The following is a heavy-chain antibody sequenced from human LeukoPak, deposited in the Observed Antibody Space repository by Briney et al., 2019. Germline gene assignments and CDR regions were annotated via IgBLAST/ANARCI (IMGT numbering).Heavy chain of an antibody. Sequence: GASVRVSSTASGGTFISYAISWGRQAPGQGLEWMGGIIPIFGTTNYAQKFQGRVTITTDESTSTAYMELSSLRSEDTAVYYCARTNYGSGFYYYYMDVWGKGTTVTVSS. CDR2: IIPIFGTT. D-gene: IGHD3-10*01. CDR3: ARTNYGSGFYYYYMDV. V-gene: IGHV1-69*05. J-gene: IGHJ6*03. CDR1: GGTFISYA.